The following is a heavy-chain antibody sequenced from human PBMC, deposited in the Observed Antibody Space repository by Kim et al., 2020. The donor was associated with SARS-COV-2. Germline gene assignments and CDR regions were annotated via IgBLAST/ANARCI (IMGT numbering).Heavy chain of an antibody. J-gene: IGHJ5*02. D-gene: IGHD7-27*01. CDR1: GFTFSSYA. Sequence: GGSLRLSCAASGFTFSSYAMSWVRQAPGKGLEWVSAISGSGGSTYYADSVKGRFTISRDNSKNTLYLQMNSLRAEDTAVYYCAKDMGGLSTWDWFDPWGQGTLVTVSS. CDR3: AKDMGGLSTWDWFDP. CDR2: ISGSGGST. V-gene: IGHV3-23*01.